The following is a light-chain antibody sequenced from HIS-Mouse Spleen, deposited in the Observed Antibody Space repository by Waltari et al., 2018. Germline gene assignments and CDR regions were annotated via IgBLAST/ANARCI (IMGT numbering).Light chain of an antibody. CDR2: EGS. CDR1: SRDVGCYNL. CDR3: CSYAGSSTLV. J-gene: IGLJ2*01. V-gene: IGLV2-23*01. Sequence: QSALTQPASVSGSPGQSITLSCTGTSRDVGCYNLVSWYQQHPGKAPKLMIYEGSKRPSRVSNRFSGSKSGNTASLTISGLQAEDEADYYCCSYAGSSTLVFGGGTNLTVL.